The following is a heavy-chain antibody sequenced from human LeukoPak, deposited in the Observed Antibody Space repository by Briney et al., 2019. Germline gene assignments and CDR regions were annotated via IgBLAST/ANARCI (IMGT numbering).Heavy chain of an antibody. J-gene: IGHJ4*02. CDR2: MDPNSGET. V-gene: IGHV1-8*02. CDR3: ARQSYGRPWSPVGEY. D-gene: IGHD3-10*01. CDR1: GYTFTGYY. Sequence: ASVKVSCKASGYTFTGYYMHWVRQAPGQGLEWMGWMDPNSGETGYAQKFQDRVTMTRDTYIGTAYMELRSLRPEDTAVYYCARQSYGRPWSPVGEYWGQGTLVTVSS.